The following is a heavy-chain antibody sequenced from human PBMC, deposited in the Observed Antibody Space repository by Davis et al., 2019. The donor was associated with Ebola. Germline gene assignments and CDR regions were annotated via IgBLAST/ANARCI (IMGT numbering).Heavy chain of an antibody. J-gene: IGHJ5*02. CDR3: ARPVGYCSGGSCYSSDWFDP. V-gene: IGHV3-7*01. Sequence: PGGSLRLSCAASGFTFSSYWMSWVRQAPGKGLEWVANIKQDGSEKSYVDSVKGRFTTSRDNAKNSLYLQMNSLRAEDTAVYYCARPVGYCSGGSCYSSDWFDPWGQGTLVTVSS. CDR2: IKQDGSEK. CDR1: GFTFSSYW. D-gene: IGHD2-15*01.